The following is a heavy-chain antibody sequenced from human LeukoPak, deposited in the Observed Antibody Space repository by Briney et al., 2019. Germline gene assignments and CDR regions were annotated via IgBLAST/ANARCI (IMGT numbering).Heavy chain of an antibody. Sequence: SETLSLTCTVSGGSINNYYWSWIRQPPGKGLEWIGYIYYSGSTNYNPSLKSRVTISVDTSKNQFSLKLSSVTAADTAVYYCARGTYFSDTYYFDYWGQGTLVTVSS. CDR1: GGSINNYY. CDR3: ARGTYFSDTYYFDY. CDR2: IYYSGST. D-gene: IGHD3-22*01. J-gene: IGHJ4*02. V-gene: IGHV4-59*01.